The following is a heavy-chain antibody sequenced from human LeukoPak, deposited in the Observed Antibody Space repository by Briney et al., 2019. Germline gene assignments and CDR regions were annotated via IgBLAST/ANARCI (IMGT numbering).Heavy chain of an antibody. CDR3: ARGVPDSGYDYLFDY. CDR1: GFTFSSYG. D-gene: IGHD5-12*01. J-gene: IGHJ4*02. CDR2: IWYDGSNK. Sequence: PGGSLRLSCAASGFTFSSYGMHWVRQAPGKGLEWVAVIWYDGSNKYYADSVKGRLTISRDNSKNTLYLQMNSLRAEDTAVYYCARGVPDSGYDYLFDYWGQGTLVTVSS. V-gene: IGHV3-33*01.